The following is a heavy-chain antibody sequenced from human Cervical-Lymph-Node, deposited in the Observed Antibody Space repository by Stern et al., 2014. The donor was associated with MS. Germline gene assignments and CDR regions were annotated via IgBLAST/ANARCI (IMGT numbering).Heavy chain of an antibody. CDR2: IYWDDDK. Sequence: QVTLRESGPTLVKPTQTLTLTCTFSGFSLKSGGEGVGWVRQSPGKALEWLGIIYWDDDKRYSPSLESRLSITKDTSKNQVVLTMTNMDPVDTGTYYCAHRREWNEYLDYWGQGTLVTVSS. V-gene: IGHV2-5*02. CDR1: GFSLKSGGEG. J-gene: IGHJ4*02. D-gene: IGHD1-1*01. CDR3: AHRREWNEYLDY.